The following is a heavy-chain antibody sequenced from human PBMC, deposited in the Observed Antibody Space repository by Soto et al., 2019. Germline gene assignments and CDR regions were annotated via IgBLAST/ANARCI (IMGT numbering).Heavy chain of an antibody. V-gene: IGHV4-61*01. Sequence: PSETLSLTCTVSDASVSSDSYFWTWIRQPPGKGLEWIAYISHTGDTNYNPSLKSRVTISIDTSRNQFSLTVTSVTAADTAVYFCARIVVGVTVDLWGQGSLVTVSS. CDR2: ISHTGDT. CDR3: ARIVVGVTVDL. D-gene: IGHD1-26*01. CDR1: DASVSSDSYF. J-gene: IGHJ4*02.